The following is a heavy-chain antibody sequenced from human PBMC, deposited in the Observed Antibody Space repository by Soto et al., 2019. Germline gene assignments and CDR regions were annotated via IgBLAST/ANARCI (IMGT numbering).Heavy chain of an antibody. V-gene: IGHV4-39*01. Sequence: NPSETLSLTCTVSGGSISSSSYYWGWIRQPPGKGLEWIGSIYYSGSTYYNPSLKSRVTISVDTSKNQFSLKLSSVTAADTAVYYCARHKDSSTWYLLPDYWGQGTLVTVSS. J-gene: IGHJ4*02. D-gene: IGHD6-13*01. CDR2: IYYSGST. CDR1: GGSISSSSYY. CDR3: ARHKDSSTWYLLPDY.